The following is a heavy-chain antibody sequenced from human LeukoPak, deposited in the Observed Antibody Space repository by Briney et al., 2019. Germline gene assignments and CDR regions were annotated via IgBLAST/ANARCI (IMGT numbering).Heavy chain of an antibody. CDR1: GGSISSYY. V-gene: IGHV4-59*01. CDR2: IYYSGST. J-gene: IGHJ4*02. CDR3: ARAFDWLYLDY. D-gene: IGHD3-9*01. Sequence: SETLSLTCTVSGGSISSYYWSWIRQPPGKGLEWIGYIYYSGSTNYNPSLKSRVTISVDTSKNQFSLKLSSVTAADTAVYYCARAFDWLYLDYWGQGTLVTVSS.